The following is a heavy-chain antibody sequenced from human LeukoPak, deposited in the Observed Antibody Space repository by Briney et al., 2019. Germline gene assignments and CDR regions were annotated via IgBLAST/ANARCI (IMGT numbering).Heavy chain of an antibody. CDR2: IYNSGST. CDR3: ARDRPEYYDFWSGRLNYYYMDV. CDR1: GDSISIYY. J-gene: IGHJ6*03. V-gene: IGHV4-4*08. D-gene: IGHD3-3*01. Sequence: SETLSLTCTVSGDSISIYYWSWIWQPPGKGLEWIGYIYNSGSTNYNPSLKSRVTISVDTSKNQFSLKLSSVTAADTAVYYCARDRPEYYDFWSGRLNYYYMDVWGKGTTVTVSS.